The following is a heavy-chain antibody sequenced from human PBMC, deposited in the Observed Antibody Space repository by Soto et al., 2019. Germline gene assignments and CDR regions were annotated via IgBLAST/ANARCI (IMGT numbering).Heavy chain of an antibody. CDR1: GYTFTSYD. D-gene: IGHD2-15*01. V-gene: IGHV1-8*01. CDR3: ARGVHCSGGSCYPYNWFDP. J-gene: IGHJ5*02. CDR2: MNPNSGNA. Sequence: ASVKVSCKASGYTFTSYDINWVRQATGQGLDWMGWMNPNSGNAGYAQKFQGRVTMTRNTSISTAYMELSSLRSEDTAVYYCARGVHCSGGSCYPYNWFDPWGQGTLVTVSS.